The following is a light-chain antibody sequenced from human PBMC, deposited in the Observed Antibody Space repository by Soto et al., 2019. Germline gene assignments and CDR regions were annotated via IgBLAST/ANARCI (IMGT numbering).Light chain of an antibody. J-gene: IGKJ2*02. CDR3: QQDYNLPVWT. Sequence: PGERVTLSCRASQSVSSSYLTWYQQKPGQAPRLLIYGASTRATSIPARFSGSGSGTDFTLTISSLQPEDFAVYYCQQDYNLPVWTFGQGTKLEIK. CDR2: GAS. V-gene: IGKV3D-7*01. CDR1: QSVSSSY.